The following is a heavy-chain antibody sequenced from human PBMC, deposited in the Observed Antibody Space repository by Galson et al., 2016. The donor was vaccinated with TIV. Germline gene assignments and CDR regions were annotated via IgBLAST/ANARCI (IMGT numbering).Heavy chain of an antibody. V-gene: IGHV5-51*01. CDR3: ARAGPGYSGYADDGMDV. J-gene: IGHJ6*02. CDR1: GYDFTNYW. Sequence: QSGAEVKKPGESLKISCKESGYDFTNYWMAWVRQKPGKGLEWMGIIYPGDSDIKYSPSFQGQVTISAGRYISTAYLQWSSLKASDTAMYFCARAGPGYSGYADDGMDVWGQGTKVTVSS. D-gene: IGHD5-12*01. CDR2: IYPGDSDI.